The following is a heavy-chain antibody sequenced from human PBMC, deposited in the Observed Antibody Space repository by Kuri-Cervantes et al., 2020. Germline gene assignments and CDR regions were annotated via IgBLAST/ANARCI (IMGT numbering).Heavy chain of an antibody. D-gene: IGHD3-3*01. Sequence: SGPTLVKPTPTLTLTCTFSGFSLSTSGVGVGWIRQPPGKALEWLALIYWDDDKRYGPSLKSRLTITKDTSKNQVVLTMTNMDPVDTATYYCAHARITIFGVVTECYFDYWGQGTLVTVSS. V-gene: IGHV2-5*05. CDR3: AHARITIFGVVTECYFDY. CDR1: GFSLSTSGVG. J-gene: IGHJ4*02. CDR2: IYWDDDK.